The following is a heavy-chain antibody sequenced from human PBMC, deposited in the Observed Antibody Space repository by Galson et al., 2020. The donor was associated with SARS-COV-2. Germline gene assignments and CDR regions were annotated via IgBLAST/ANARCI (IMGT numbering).Heavy chain of an antibody. CDR2: IYYSGST. CDR1: GGSISSGGYY. J-gene: IGHJ4*02. CDR3: ARVNYYGSGSDSPWYFDY. Sequence: SETLSLTCTVSGGSISSGGYYWSWIRQHPGKGLEWIGYIYYSGSTYYNPSLKSRVTISVDTSKNQFSLKLSSVTAADTAVYYCARVNYYGSGSDSPWYFDYWGQGTLVTVSS. D-gene: IGHD3-10*01. V-gene: IGHV4-31*03.